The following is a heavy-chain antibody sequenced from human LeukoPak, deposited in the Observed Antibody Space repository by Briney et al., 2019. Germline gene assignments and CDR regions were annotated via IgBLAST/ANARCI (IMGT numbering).Heavy chain of an antibody. CDR3: ARDGYYYNGMDV. CDR2: ISSSSSDI. V-gene: IGHV3-21*01. Sequence: GGSLRLSCAASGFTVSTNYMNWVRQAPGKGLEWVSSISSSSSDIYYTDSVKGRFTISRDNAKNSLYLQMNSLRAEDTAVYYCARDGYYYNGMDVWGQGTTVTVSS. J-gene: IGHJ6*02. CDR1: GFTVSTNY.